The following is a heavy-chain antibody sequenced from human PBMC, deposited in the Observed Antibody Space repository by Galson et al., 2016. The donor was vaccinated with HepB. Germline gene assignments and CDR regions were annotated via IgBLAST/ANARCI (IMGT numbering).Heavy chain of an antibody. Sequence: LRLSCAASGFTFSRYDVHWVRHVTGKGLEWVSAIGTAGDTYYPGSVKGRFTISRENAKNSLYLQMNSLRDEDTAVYYCARDGGGTGGYYYYAMDVWGQGTTVTVSS. CDR3: ARDGGGTGGYYYYAMDV. CDR2: IGTAGDT. J-gene: IGHJ6*02. V-gene: IGHV3-13*01. D-gene: IGHD1-14*01. CDR1: GFTFSRYD.